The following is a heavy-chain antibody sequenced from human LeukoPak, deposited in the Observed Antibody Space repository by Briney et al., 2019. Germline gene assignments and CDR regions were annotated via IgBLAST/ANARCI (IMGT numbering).Heavy chain of an antibody. J-gene: IGHJ4*02. D-gene: IGHD6-13*01. V-gene: IGHV1-3*01. CDR2: INAGNGNT. CDR1: GYTFTSYA. CDR3: ARVGQQLAYGGPFDY. Sequence: ASVKVSCKASGYTFTSYAMHWVRQAPGQRLEWMGWINAGNGNTKYSQKFQGRVTITRDTSASTAYMELSSLRSEDTAVYYCARVGQQLAYGGPFDYWGQGTLVTVSS.